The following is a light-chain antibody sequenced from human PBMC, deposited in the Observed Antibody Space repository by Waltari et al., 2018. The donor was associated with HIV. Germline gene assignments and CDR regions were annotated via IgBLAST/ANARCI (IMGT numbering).Light chain of an antibody. J-gene: IGLJ3*02. CDR2: RNH. CDR3: TAWDDSLRAWV. Sequence: SLVTQPPSASGPPGQRVTISCSGSTSTTRNNSVCLYQQFPASAPNLLLYRNHQRPSGVTDRFSGSKSGTAASLAISGRRSEDEADYHCTAWDDSLRAWVFGGGTKLTVL. CDR1: TSTTRNNS. V-gene: IGLV1-47*01.